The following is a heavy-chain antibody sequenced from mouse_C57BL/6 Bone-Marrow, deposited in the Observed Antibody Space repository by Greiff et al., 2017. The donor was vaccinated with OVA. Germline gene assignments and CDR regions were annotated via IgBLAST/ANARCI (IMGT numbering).Heavy chain of an antibody. V-gene: IGHV1-42*01. CDR1: GYSFTGYY. Sequence: EVKLQESGPELVKPGASVKISCKASGYSFTGYYMNWVKQSPEKSLEWIGEINPSTGGTTYNQKFKAKATLTVDKSSSTAYMQLKSLTSEDSAVYYCARRLRDYWGQGTTLTVSS. J-gene: IGHJ2*01. D-gene: IGHD3-2*02. CDR3: ARRLRDY. CDR2: INPSTGGT.